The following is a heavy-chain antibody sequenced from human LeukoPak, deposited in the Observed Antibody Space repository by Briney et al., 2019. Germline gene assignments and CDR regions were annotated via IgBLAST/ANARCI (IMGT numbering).Heavy chain of an antibody. J-gene: IGHJ4*02. CDR1: GYTFTGYY. Sequence: ASVKVSCKASGYTFTGYYMHWVRQAPGQGLEWMGWINPNSGGTNYAQKFQGRVTMTRDTSISTAYMELSSLRSEDTAVYYCARGRDRGYSYGYGYYFDYWGQGTLVTVSS. V-gene: IGHV1-2*02. CDR3: ARGRDRGYSYGYGYYFDY. CDR2: INPNSGGT. D-gene: IGHD5-18*01.